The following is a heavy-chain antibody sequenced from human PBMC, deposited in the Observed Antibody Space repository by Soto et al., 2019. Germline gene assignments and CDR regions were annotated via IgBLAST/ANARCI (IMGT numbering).Heavy chain of an antibody. D-gene: IGHD6-13*01. CDR2: IYYSGST. CDR1: GGSISSGGYY. CDR3: AREGVGGAAAPFDY. Sequence: QVQLQESGPGLVKPSQTLSLTCTVSGGSISSGGYYWSWIRQHPGKGLEWIGYIYYSGSTYYHPSLKSRVTISVDTSKNQFSLKLSSVTAADTAVYYCAREGVGGAAAPFDYWGQGTLVTVSS. J-gene: IGHJ4*02. V-gene: IGHV4-31*03.